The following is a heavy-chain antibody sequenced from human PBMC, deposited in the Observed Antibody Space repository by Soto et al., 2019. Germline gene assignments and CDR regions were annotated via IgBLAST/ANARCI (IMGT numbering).Heavy chain of an antibody. Sequence: GGSLRLSCAASGFTFSSYAMSWVRQAPGKGLEWVSAISGSGGSTYYADSVKGRFTISRDNSKNTLYLQMNSLRAEDTAVYYCANHPVAGTTIHNYYYYGMDVWGQGTTVTVSS. V-gene: IGHV3-23*01. CDR2: ISGSGGST. J-gene: IGHJ6*02. D-gene: IGHD6-19*01. CDR1: GFTFSSYA. CDR3: ANHPVAGTTIHNYYYYGMDV.